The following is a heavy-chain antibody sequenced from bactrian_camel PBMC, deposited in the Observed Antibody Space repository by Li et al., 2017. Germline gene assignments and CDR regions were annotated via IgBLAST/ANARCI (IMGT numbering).Heavy chain of an antibody. D-gene: IGHD3*01. CDR1: GFTFHNTR. V-gene: IGHV3S6*01. CDR2: INSDGNVT. J-gene: IGHJ4*01. Sequence: HVQLVESGGGLVEPGGSLRLSCLASGFTFHNTRMKWVRQSVGRRLEWVSSINSDGNVTTYAESVKGRFTVTRDNAKNTLYLQLNSLKTEDAAMYFCEMSGYMGRPRGQGTQVTVS. CDR3: EMSGYMGRP.